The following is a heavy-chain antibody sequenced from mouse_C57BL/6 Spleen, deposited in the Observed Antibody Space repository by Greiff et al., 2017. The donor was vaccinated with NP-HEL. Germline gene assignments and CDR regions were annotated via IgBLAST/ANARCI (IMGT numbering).Heavy chain of an antibody. J-gene: IGHJ3*01. CDR2: IDPSDSET. V-gene: IGHV1-52*01. CDR3: ARSGYGSSYWFAY. Sequence: VQLQQPGAELVRPGSSVKLSCKASGYTFTSYWMHWVKQRPIQGLEWIGNIDPSDSETHYNQKFKDKATLTVDKSSSTAYMQLSSLTSEDSAVYYCARSGYGSSYWFAYWGQGTLVTVSA. CDR1: GYTFTSYW. D-gene: IGHD1-1*01.